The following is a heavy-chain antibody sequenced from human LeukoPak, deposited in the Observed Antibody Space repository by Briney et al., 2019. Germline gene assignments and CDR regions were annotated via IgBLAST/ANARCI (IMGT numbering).Heavy chain of an antibody. D-gene: IGHD1-26*01. CDR3: ARSGGATKGPYNWFDP. CDR1: GGSFSGYY. CDR2: INHSGST. J-gene: IGHJ5*02. V-gene: IGHV4-34*01. Sequence: SETLSLTCAVYGGSFSGYYWSWIRQPPGKGLEWIGEINHSGSTNYNPSLKSRVTMSVDTSKNQFSLKLSSVTAADTAVYYCARSGGATKGPYNWFDPWGQGTLVTVSS.